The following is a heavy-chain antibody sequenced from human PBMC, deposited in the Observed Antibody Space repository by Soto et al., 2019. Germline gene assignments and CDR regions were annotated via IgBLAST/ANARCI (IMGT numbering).Heavy chain of an antibody. D-gene: IGHD4-4*01. V-gene: IGHV3-23*01. J-gene: IGHJ1*01. CDR2: ISGTSDMT. Sequence: GGSLRLSCVGSGFTFSSYPMNWVRQAPGKGLEWVSAISGTSDMTYYANSVTGRFTISRDNSKNTLYLQVSSLRVEDMAIYYCAKYRWGATTVTSINWGRGTLVTVSS. CDR3: AKYRWGATTVTSIN. CDR1: GFTFSSYP.